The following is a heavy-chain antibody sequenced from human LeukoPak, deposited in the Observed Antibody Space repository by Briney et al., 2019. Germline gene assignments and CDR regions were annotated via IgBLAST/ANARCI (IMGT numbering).Heavy chain of an antibody. CDR2: INPNSGGT. V-gene: IGHV1-2*02. CDR3: ARSSGELRYFDWLFNWFDP. CDR1: GYTFTGYY. J-gene: IGHJ5*02. D-gene: IGHD3-9*01. Sequence: GASVKVSCKASGYTFTGYYMHWVRQAPGQGLEWMGWINPNSGGTNYAQKFQGRVTMTRDTSISTAYMELSRLRSDDTAVYYCARSSGELRYFDWLFNWFDPWGQGTLVTVSP.